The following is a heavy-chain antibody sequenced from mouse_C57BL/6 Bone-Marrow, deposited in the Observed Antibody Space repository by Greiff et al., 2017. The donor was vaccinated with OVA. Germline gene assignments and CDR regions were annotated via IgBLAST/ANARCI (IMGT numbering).Heavy chain of an antibody. Sequence: QVQLQQSGAELARPGASVKLSCKASGSTFTSYGISWVKQRTGQGLEWIGEIYPRSGNTYYNEKFKGKATLTADKSSSTAYMELRSLTSEDSAVYFCARSGGSFFSDYWGQGTTLTVSS. CDR3: ARSGGSFFSDY. D-gene: IGHD1-1*02. V-gene: IGHV1-81*01. CDR1: GSTFTSYG. J-gene: IGHJ2*01. CDR2: IYPRSGNT.